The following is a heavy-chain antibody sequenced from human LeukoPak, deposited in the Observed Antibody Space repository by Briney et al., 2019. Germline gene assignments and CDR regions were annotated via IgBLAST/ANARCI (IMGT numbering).Heavy chain of an antibody. CDR3: ARVPLIAVAGAYYYYGMDV. CDR2: TYYRSKWYN. V-gene: IGHV6-1*01. J-gene: IGHJ6*02. D-gene: IGHD6-19*01. CDR1: GDSVSSNSAA. Sequence: SQTLSLTCAISGDSVSSNSAAWNWIRQSPSRGLEWLGRTYYRSKWYNDYAVSVKSRITINPDTSKNQFSLQLNSVTPEDTAVYYCARVPLIAVAGAYYYYGMDVWGQGTTVTVSS.